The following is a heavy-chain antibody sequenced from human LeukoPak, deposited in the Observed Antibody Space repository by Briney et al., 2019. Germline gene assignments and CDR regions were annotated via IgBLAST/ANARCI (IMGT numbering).Heavy chain of an antibody. CDR1: GFTFSSYD. J-gene: IGHJ6*03. CDR2: ISSSGSSI. CDR3: AKDQMVAVAGDYYYYYMDV. Sequence: GGSLRLSCAASGFTFSSYDMNWVRQAPGKGLEWVSFISSSGSSINYADSVKGRFTISRDNSKNTLYLQMNSLRAEDTAVYYCAKDQMVAVAGDYYYYYMDVWGKGTTVTVSS. V-gene: IGHV3-48*03. D-gene: IGHD6-19*01.